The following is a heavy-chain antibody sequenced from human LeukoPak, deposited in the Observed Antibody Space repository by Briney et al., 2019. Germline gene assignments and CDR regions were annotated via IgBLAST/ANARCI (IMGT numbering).Heavy chain of an antibody. V-gene: IGHV3-23*01. CDR3: AKDPRGPVVNAGWFDP. CDR1: GFTFSSYA. CDR2: ISGSGGST. J-gene: IGHJ5*02. Sequence: PGGSLRLSCAASGFTFSSYAMSWVRQAPGKGLEWVSAISGSGGSTYYADSVKGRFTISRDNSKNTLYLQMNSLRAEDTAVYYRAKDPRGPVVNAGWFDPWGQGTLVTVSS. D-gene: IGHD2-21*01.